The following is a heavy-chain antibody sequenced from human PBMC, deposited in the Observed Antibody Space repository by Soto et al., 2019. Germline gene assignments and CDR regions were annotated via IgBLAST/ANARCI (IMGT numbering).Heavy chain of an antibody. J-gene: IGHJ5*02. CDR1: GYSFTSYW. Sequence: GESLKISCKGSGYSFTSYWINWVRQMPGKGLEWMGRIDPSDSYTNYSPSFQGHVTISADKSISTAYLQWSSLKASDTAMYYCARHWIAAAGYNWFDPWGQGTLVTVSS. V-gene: IGHV5-10-1*01. D-gene: IGHD6-13*01. CDR3: ARHWIAAAGYNWFDP. CDR2: IDPSDSYT.